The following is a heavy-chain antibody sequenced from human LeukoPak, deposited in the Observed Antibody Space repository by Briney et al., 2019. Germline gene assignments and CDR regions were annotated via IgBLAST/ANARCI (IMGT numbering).Heavy chain of an antibody. CDR2: ISSSSSYI. CDR1: GFTFSDYN. CDR3: ARVYYGSNSRLDY. V-gene: IGHV3-21*01. Sequence: PGGSLRLSCAASGFTFSDYNMNWVRRAPGKGLEWVSSISSSSSYIFYADSVKGRFTISRDNAKNSLYLQMNSLRVEDTAVYYCARVYYGSNSRLDYWGQGTLVTVSS. J-gene: IGHJ4*02. D-gene: IGHD4-23*01.